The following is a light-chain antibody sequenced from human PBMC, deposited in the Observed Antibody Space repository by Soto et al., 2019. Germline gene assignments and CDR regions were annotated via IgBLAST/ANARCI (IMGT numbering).Light chain of an antibody. V-gene: IGKV1-5*03. J-gene: IGKJ1*01. CDR1: QTISSW. Sequence: DIQMTQKQSSLSASVGDRVTITCRASQTISSWLAWYQQKPGKAPKLLIYKASTLKSGVPSRFSGSGSGTEFTLTISSLQPDDFATYYCQHYNSYSEAFGQVTKVDI. CDR2: KAS. CDR3: QHYNSYSEA.